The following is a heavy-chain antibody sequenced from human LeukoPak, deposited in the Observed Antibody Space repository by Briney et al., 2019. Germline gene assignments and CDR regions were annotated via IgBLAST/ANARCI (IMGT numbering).Heavy chain of an antibody. Sequence: GGSLRLSCAASGFTFGNYWMHWVRQAPGKGLVWVSRINGDGSSTNYADSVKGRFTISRDNADNTLYLQMNSLRAEDTAVYYCARRGTGHGMDVWGQGTTVIVSS. CDR3: ARRGTGHGMDV. CDR1: GFTFGNYW. CDR2: INGDGSST. D-gene: IGHD1-1*01. J-gene: IGHJ6*02. V-gene: IGHV3-74*01.